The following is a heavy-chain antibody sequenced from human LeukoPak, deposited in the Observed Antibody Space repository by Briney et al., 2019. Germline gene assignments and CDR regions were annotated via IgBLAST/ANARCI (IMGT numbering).Heavy chain of an antibody. J-gene: IGHJ5*02. CDR3: ARHHYYYL. D-gene: IGHD3-10*01. CDR2: IKHDGSEK. Sequence: GGSLRLSCAASGFTFSTSWMTWVRQAPGKGLEFVANIKHDGSEKYYVDSVQGRFTISRDNAKNSLYLQMKSLRAEDTAVYYCARHHYYYLWGQGTLVTVSS. CDR1: GFTFSTSW. V-gene: IGHV3-7*01.